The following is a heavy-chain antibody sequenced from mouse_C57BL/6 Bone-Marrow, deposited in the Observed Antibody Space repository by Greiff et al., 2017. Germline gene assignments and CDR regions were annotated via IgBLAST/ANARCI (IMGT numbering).Heavy chain of an antibody. V-gene: IGHV14-4*01. J-gene: IGHJ3*01. CDR1: GFNIKDDY. Sequence: VHVKQSGAELVRPGASVKLSCTASGFNIKDDYMHWVKQRPEQGLEWIGWIDPENGDTEYASKFQGKATITADTSSNTAYLQLSSLTSEDTAVYYCTTGSNLFAYWGQGTLVTVSA. D-gene: IGHD1-1*01. CDR3: TTGSNLFAY. CDR2: IDPENGDT.